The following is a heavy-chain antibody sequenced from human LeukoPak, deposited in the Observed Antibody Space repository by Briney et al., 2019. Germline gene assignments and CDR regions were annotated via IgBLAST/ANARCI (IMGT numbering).Heavy chain of an antibody. J-gene: IGHJ4*02. CDR3: ARDQTGAFLLWFGELTD. V-gene: IGHV1-46*01. CDR2: INPSGGST. Sequence: ASVKVSCKASGYTFTSYYMHWVRQAPGQGLEWMGIINPSGGSTSYAQKFQGRVTMTRDTSISTAYMELSRLRSDDTAVYYCARDQTGAFLLWFGELTDWGQGTLVTVSS. D-gene: IGHD3-10*01. CDR1: GYTFTSYY.